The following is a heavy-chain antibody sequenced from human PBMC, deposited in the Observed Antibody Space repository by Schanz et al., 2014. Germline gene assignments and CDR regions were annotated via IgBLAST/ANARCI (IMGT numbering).Heavy chain of an antibody. V-gene: IGHV3-33*01. J-gene: IGHJ4*02. CDR2: IWNNGVTK. Sequence: QAQLMESGGGVVQPGTSLILSCSVSGFSLNTYGIHWFRQPAGKGLEWVAVIWNNGVTKYYADSVRGRFTISRDRFQNTLYLRMSSLRAEDTAVYYCARTRIDYGEVDYWGQGTLDTVSA. CDR1: GFSLNTYG. D-gene: IGHD4-17*01. CDR3: ARTRIDYGEVDY.